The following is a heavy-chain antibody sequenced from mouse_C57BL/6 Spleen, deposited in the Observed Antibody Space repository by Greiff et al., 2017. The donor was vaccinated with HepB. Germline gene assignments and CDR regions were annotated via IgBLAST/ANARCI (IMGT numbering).Heavy chain of an antibody. J-gene: IGHJ3*01. V-gene: IGHV3-6*01. D-gene: IGHD2-4*01. CDR2: ISYDGSN. CDR3: ATYYDYGRFAY. Sequence: EVKLMESGPGLVKPSQSLSLTCSVTGYSITSGYYWNWIRQFPGNKLEWMGYISYDGSNNYNPSLKNRISITRDTSKIQFFLKLNSVTTEDTATYYCATYYDYGRFAYWGQGTLVTVSA. CDR1: GYSITSGYY.